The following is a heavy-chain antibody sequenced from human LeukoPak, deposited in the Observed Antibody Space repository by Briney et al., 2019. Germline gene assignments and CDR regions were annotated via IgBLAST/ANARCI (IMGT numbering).Heavy chain of an antibody. V-gene: IGHV4-39*01. CDR3: AKHYMGSSYNRGLDY. CDR2: VYYSGYT. CDR1: GGSISSSTYY. Sequence: SETLSLTCTVSGGSISSSTYYWGWIRQPPGKGLEWIGSVYYSGYTYYNPSLESRVTISVDTSKNQFSLKLSSVTAADTAIYYCAKHYMGSSYNRGLDYWGQGTLVTVSS. J-gene: IGHJ4*02. D-gene: IGHD3-10*01.